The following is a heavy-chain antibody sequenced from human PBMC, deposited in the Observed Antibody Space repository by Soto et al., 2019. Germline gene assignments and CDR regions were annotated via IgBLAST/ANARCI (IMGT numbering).Heavy chain of an antibody. Sequence: QVQLVQSGAEVKKPGSSVKVSCKASGGTVSSYAISWVRQAPGQGLEWMGGIIPIFGTANYEQKFQGRVTITADESTGTAYMDLSSLRSEDTAVYYCARAHRYSGSDYYYYGMDVWGQGTTVTVSS. CDR3: ARAHRYSGSDYYYYGMDV. CDR2: IIPIFGTA. D-gene: IGHD1-26*01. J-gene: IGHJ6*02. CDR1: GGTVSSYA. V-gene: IGHV1-69*12.